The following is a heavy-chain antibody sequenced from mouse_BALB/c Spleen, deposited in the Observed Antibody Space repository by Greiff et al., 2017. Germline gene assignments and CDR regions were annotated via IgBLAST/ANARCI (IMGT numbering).Heavy chain of an antibody. D-gene: IGHD1-2*01. V-gene: IGHV5-6-2*01. CDR2: INSNGGST. CDR3: ARLGLRLYWYFDV. Sequence: EVQVVESGGGLVKLGGSLKLSCAASGFTFSSYYMSWVRQTPEKRLELVAAINSNGGSTYYPDTVKGRFTISRDNAKNTLYLQMSSLKSEDTALYYCARLGLRLYWYFDVWGAGTTVTVSS. J-gene: IGHJ1*01. CDR1: GFTFSSYY.